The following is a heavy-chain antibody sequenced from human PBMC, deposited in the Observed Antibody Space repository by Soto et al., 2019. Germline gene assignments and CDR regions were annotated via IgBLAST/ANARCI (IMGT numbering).Heavy chain of an antibody. CDR1: GDSITNNKW. D-gene: IGHD2-2*01. J-gene: IGHJ5*02. V-gene: IGHV4-4*02. CDR2: MHHSGSI. Sequence: SETLSLTCSVSGDSITNNKWWSCVRQPPGKGLEWIGEMHHSGSIHYTATLKTQDTKTVDKPRNQLSLNLTSVTAADTAVYYCARVPDRWGQGTLVTVS. CDR3: ARVPDR.